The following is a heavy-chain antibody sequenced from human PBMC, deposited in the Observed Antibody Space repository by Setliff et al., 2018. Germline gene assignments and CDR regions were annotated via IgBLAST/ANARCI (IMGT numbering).Heavy chain of an antibody. CDR3: ARDAPKVVDKFDL. CDR1: GYTFTKYG. CDR2: ISPYNGNT. V-gene: IGHV1-18*01. J-gene: IGHJ3*01. D-gene: IGHD3-22*01. Sequence: ASVKVSCKAFGYTFTKYGIDWVRQAPGQGLEWLGWISPYNGNTDYVYNVRDRITMTTDTSTGKAYMELRSLTSDDSAVYYCARDAPKVVDKFDLWGQGTKGT.